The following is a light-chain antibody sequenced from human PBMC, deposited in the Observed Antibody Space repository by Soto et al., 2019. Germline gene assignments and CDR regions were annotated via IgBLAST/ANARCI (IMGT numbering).Light chain of an antibody. CDR2: STN. CDR1: SGSVSTSYY. CDR3: VLYMGSGIAV. J-gene: IGLJ7*01. Sequence: QTVVTQEPSFSVSPGGTVTLTCGLSSGSVSTSYYPSWYQQTPGQAPRTLIYSTNTRSSGVPDRFSGSILGNKAALTITGAQAEDESDDYCVLYMGSGIAVFGGGTQLTVL. V-gene: IGLV8-61*01.